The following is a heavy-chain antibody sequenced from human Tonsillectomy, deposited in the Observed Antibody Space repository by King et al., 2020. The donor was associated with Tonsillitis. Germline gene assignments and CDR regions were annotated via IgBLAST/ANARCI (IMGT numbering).Heavy chain of an antibody. D-gene: IGHD3-16*01. V-gene: IGHV3-13*01. J-gene: IGHJ4*02. CDR3: ERDGGGWGIDY. CDR1: GFTFSSYD. Sequence: QLVESGGGLVQPGGSLRLSCAASGFTFSSYDMHWVRQATGKGLEWVSAIGTAGDTYYPGSVKGRFTISRENAKNSLYLQMNSLRAGDTAVYYCERDGGGWGIDYWGQGTLVTVSS. CDR2: IGTAGDT.